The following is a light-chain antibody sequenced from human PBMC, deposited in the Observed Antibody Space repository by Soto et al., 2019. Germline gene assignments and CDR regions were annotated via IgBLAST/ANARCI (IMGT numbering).Light chain of an antibody. CDR2: KAS. CDR1: QSISSW. Sequence: DIQMTQSPPTLSASVGDRVTITCRASQSISSWLAWYQQKPGKAPKLLIYKASTLESGIPSRFSGSGSGTEFTLTLSSLQPDDFATFYCQQYNSYPYTFGQGTKLEIK. V-gene: IGKV1-5*03. J-gene: IGKJ2*01. CDR3: QQYNSYPYT.